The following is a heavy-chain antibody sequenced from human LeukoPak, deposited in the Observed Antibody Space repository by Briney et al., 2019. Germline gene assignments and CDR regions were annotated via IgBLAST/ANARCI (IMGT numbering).Heavy chain of an antibody. CDR1: GYSFTIYW. V-gene: IGHV5-51*01. CDR2: IYLGDSDT. D-gene: IGHD2-21*02. J-gene: IGHJ5*02. Sequence: GESLKISCKGSGYSFTIYWIGWVRQVPGKGLECMGVIYLGDSDTRYSPSFQGQVTISAHKSISTAYLQWSSLKASDTAMYYCARLPYCGGDCYPNWFDPWGQGTLVTVSS. CDR3: ARLPYCGGDCYPNWFDP.